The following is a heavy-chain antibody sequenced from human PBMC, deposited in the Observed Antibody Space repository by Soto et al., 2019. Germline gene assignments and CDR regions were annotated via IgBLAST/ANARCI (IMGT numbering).Heavy chain of an antibody. V-gene: IGHV1-18*01. CDR1: GYTFTSYG. D-gene: IGHD6-13*01. CDR2: ISAYNGNT. CDR3: ARVGQQLVHYYYYYGMDV. Sequence: ASVKVSCKASGYTFTSYGISWVRQAPGQGLEWMGWISAYNGNTNYAQKLQGRVTMTTDTSTSTAYMELRSLRSDDTAVYYCARVGQQLVHYYYYYGMDVWGQGTTVNVSS. J-gene: IGHJ6*02.